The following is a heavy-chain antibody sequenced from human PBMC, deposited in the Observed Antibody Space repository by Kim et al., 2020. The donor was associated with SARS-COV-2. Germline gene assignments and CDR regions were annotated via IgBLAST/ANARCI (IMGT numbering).Heavy chain of an antibody. D-gene: IGHD3-10*01. CDR2: ISAYNGNT. CDR1: GYTFTSYG. Sequence: ASVKVSCKASGYTFTSYGISWVRQAPGQGLEWMGWISAYNGNTNYAQKLQGRVTMTTDTSTSTAYMELRSLRSDDTAVYYCARDTPRYGSGRIGYDYWGQGTLVTVSS. J-gene: IGHJ4*02. V-gene: IGHV1-18*01. CDR3: ARDTPRYGSGRIGYDY.